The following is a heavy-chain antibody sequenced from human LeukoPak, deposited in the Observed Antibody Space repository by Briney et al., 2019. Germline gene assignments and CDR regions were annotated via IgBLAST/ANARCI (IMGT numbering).Heavy chain of an antibody. CDR1: GYTFTSNY. Sequence: GASVKVSCKALGYTFTSNYMYWVRQAPGQGPEWMGVISPSGGSTTYAQKFQGRVTLTRDMSTSTDYLELSSLRSEDTAVYYCARDKAFLGYYDTSGYFQQWFDSWGQGTLVTVSS. D-gene: IGHD3-22*01. CDR3: ARDKAFLGYYDTSGYFQQWFDS. J-gene: IGHJ5*01. CDR2: ISPSGGST. V-gene: IGHV1-46*01.